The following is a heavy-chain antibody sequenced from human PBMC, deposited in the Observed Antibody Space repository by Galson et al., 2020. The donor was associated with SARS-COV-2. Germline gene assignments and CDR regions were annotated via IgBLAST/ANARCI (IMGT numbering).Heavy chain of an antibody. V-gene: IGHV4-39*07. CDR3: GRDRLWELLSHYYGMDV. Sequence: SETLSLTCTVSGGSISSSSYYWGWNRQPPGKGREWIGSNYYSGNTYYNPSLRSRVTISVDTSKNQFSLKLSSVTAADTAVYYCGRDRLWELLSHYYGMDVWGQGTTVTVSS. D-gene: IGHD1-26*01. J-gene: IGHJ6*02. CDR1: GGSISSSSYY. CDR2: NYYSGNT.